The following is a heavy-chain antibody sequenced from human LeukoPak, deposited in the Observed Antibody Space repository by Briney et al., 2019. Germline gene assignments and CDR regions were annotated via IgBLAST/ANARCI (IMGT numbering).Heavy chain of an antibody. CDR2: ISGSGGST. V-gene: IGHV3-23*01. J-gene: IGHJ4*02. D-gene: IGHD6-19*01. CDR3: AKDNRAVAGSLSGY. CDR1: GFTFSSYA. Sequence: GGSLRLSCAASGFTFSSYAMSRVRQAPGKGLEWVSAISGSGGSTYYADSVKGRFTISRDNSKNTLYLQMNSLRAEDTAVYYCAKDNRAVAGSLSGYWGQGTLVTVSS.